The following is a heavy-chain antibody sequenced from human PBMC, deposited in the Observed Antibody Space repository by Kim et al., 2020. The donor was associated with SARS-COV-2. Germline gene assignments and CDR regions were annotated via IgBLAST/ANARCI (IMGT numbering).Heavy chain of an antibody. CDR1: GFTFSSYA. J-gene: IGHJ5*02. CDR3: AREGVTTYYYGSGSYYNGNWFDP. V-gene: IGHV3-30-3*01. D-gene: IGHD3-10*01. Sequence: GGSLRLSCAASGFTFSSYAMHWVRQAPGKGLEWVAVISYDGSNKYYADSVKGRFTISRDNSKNTLYLQMNSLRAEDTAVYYCAREGVTTYYYGSGSYYNGNWFDPWGQGTLVTVSS. CDR2: ISYDGSNK.